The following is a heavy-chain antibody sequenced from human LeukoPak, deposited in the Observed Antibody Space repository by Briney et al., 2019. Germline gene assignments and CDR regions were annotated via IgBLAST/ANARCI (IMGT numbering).Heavy chain of an antibody. Sequence: PGGSLRLSCAASGFTFSSYGMHWVRQAPGKGLEWVAFIRYDGSNKYYADSVKGRFTISRDNSKNTLYLQMNSLRAEDTAVYYCAKDKQQLTHYYYYYMDVWGKGTTVTVSS. D-gene: IGHD6-13*01. J-gene: IGHJ6*03. CDR1: GFTFSSYG. V-gene: IGHV3-30*02. CDR2: IRYDGSNK. CDR3: AKDKQQLTHYYYYYMDV.